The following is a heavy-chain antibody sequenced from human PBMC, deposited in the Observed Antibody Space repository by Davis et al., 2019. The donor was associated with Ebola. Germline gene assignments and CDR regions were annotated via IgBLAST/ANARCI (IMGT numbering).Heavy chain of an antibody. D-gene: IGHD3-16*01. Sequence: ASVKVSCKVSGYTLTELSMHWVRQAPGKGLEWLGSFDPEDGEAIYAQKFQDRVIVTEDTSTDTAYMELSSLRSDDTALYYCTIGGTTGGFDYWGQGTLVTVSS. CDR2: FDPEDGEA. CDR1: GYTLTELS. V-gene: IGHV1-24*01. J-gene: IGHJ4*02. CDR3: TIGGTTGGFDY.